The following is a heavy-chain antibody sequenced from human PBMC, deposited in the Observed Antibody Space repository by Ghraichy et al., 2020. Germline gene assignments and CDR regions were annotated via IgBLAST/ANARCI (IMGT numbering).Heavy chain of an antibody. J-gene: IGHJ4*02. Sequence: SQTLSLTCAVYNGPFDSYYWSWIRQPPGKGLEWIGEINHSGSTNYNPSLKSRVALSVDRLKNQFSLRLSFVTAADTAMYYCARGRKSSQQLVPLQFDYWGQGTLVTVSS. CDR3: ARGRKSSQQLVPLQFDY. CDR1: NGPFDSYY. D-gene: IGHD6-13*01. V-gene: IGHV4-34*01. CDR2: INHSGST.